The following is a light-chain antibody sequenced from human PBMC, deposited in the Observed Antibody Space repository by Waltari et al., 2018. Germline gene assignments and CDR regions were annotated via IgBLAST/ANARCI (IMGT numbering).Light chain of an antibody. CDR1: QRVSSSY. V-gene: IGKV3-20*01. Sequence: EIVLTQSPGTLSLSPGERATLSCGASQRVSSSYLSWYQQKPGQAPRLLIYGASSRATGIPDKFSGSGSGTDFTLTISRLEPEDFAVYYCQQYGSSPFTFGQGTRLEIK. J-gene: IGKJ5*01. CDR2: GAS. CDR3: QQYGSSPFT.